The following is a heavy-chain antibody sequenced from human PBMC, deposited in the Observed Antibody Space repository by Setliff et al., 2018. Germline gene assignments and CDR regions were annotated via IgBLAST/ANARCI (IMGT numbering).Heavy chain of an antibody. CDR3: ARDPFRNYDTAPVWFDP. Sequence: EASVKVSCKASGYTFTINHLYWVRQAPGQGLECMGWIDPNSGVTHYGQKFQGRVSMTRDTSISTAFMELSGLRSDDTAVYYCARDPFRNYDTAPVWFDPWGQGTLVTVSS. V-gene: IGHV1-2*02. CDR2: IDPNSGVT. D-gene: IGHD3-22*01. CDR1: GYTFTINH. J-gene: IGHJ5*02.